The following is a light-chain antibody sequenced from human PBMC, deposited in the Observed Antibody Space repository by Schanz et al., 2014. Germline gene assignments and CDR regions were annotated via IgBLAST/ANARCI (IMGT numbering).Light chain of an antibody. CDR2: GAS. Sequence: EIVLTQSPATLSLSPGERATLSCRASQSVSSNLAWYQQKPGQAPRLLIYGASTRATGIPARFSGSASGTEFTLTISSLQSEDFAVYYCQQYNNWPRTFGQGTKVEIK. V-gene: IGKV3-15*01. CDR1: QSVSSN. J-gene: IGKJ1*01. CDR3: QQYNNWPRT.